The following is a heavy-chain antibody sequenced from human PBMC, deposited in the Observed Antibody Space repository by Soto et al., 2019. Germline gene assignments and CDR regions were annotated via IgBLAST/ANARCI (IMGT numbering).Heavy chain of an antibody. D-gene: IGHD3-22*01. J-gene: IGHJ4*02. Sequence: SETLSLTCTVSGCSISSGDYYWSWIRQPPGKGLEWIGYIYYSGSTYYNPSLKSRVTISVDTSKNQFSLKLSSVTAADTAVYYCARGRQTNYYDSSGSNFDYWGQGTLVTVSS. CDR1: GCSISSGDYY. V-gene: IGHV4-30-4*01. CDR2: IYYSGST. CDR3: ARGRQTNYYDSSGSNFDY.